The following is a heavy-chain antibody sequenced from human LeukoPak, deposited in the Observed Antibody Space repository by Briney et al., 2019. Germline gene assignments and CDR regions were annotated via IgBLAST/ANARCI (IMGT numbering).Heavy chain of an antibody. V-gene: IGHV4-34*01. J-gene: IGHJ5*02. D-gene: IGHD3-3*01. Sequence: SQTLSLTRAVYGGSFSGYYWSWIRQPPGKGLEWIREINHSGSTNYNPSLKSRVTISVDTSKNQFSLKLSSVTAADTAVYYCARGFRGLRFLEWLPANWFDPWGQGTLFTVSS. CDR3: ARGFRGLRFLEWLPANWFDP. CDR1: GGSFSGYY. CDR2: INHSGST.